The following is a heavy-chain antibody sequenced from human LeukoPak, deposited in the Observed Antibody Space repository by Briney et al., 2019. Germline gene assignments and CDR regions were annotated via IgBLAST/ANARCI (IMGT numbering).Heavy chain of an antibody. D-gene: IGHD6-13*01. CDR1: GASIRHYY. J-gene: IGHJ4*02. Sequence: PSETLSLTCTVPGASIRHYYWSWIRQPAGKGLEWIGRIDPSGSTNYNPSLKSRVTMSIDTSKNQFALKLNSVTAADTAVYYCAKEGAAPGPDFDYWGQGTLVIVSS. V-gene: IGHV4-4*07. CDR3: AKEGAAPGPDFDY. CDR2: IDPSGST.